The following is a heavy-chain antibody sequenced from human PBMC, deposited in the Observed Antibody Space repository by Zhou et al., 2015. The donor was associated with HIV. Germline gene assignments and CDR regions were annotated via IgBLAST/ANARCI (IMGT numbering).Heavy chain of an antibody. V-gene: IGHV1-18*01. CDR2: ISAYNGNT. CDR3: ARDHKVTMVQGVIINDY. D-gene: IGHD3-10*01. J-gene: IGHJ4*02. Sequence: QVQLVQSGAEVKKPGASVKVSCKASGYTFTSYGISWVRQAPGQGLEWMGWISAYNGNTNYAQKLQGRVTMTTDTSTSTAYMELRSLRSDDTAVYYCARDHKVTMVQGVIINDYWGQGTLVTVSS. CDR1: GYTFTSYG.